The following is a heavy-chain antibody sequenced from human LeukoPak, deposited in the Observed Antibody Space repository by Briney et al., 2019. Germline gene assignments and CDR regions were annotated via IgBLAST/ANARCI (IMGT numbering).Heavy chain of an antibody. CDR1: GYTLTSYA. CDR3: ARDTVYSSDYYYGMDV. D-gene: IGHD6-25*01. CDR2: INADNGNT. V-gene: IGHV1-3*01. Sequence: ASVKVSCKASGYTLTSYAMHWVRQAPGQRLEWMGWINADNGNTKYSQKFQGRVTITRDTSASTAYMELRSLRSDDTAVYYCARDTVYSSDYYYGMDVWGQGTTVTVSS. J-gene: IGHJ6*02.